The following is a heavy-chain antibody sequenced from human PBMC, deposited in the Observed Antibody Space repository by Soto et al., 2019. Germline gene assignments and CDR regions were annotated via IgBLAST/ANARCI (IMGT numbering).Heavy chain of an antibody. CDR2: IYYIGNT. D-gene: IGHD3-16*01. V-gene: IGHV4-30-4*01. Sequence: QVQLQESGPGLVKPSQTLSLTCTVSGGSTSSDNYWSWIRQPPGKGLDWIGHIYYIGNTDYNPSLKSRLTISIETSKNQFPLKLSSVTAADTAVYFCAREGGESSDGLYYFDSWGQGSLVTVSS. CDR3: AREGGESSDGLYYFDS. J-gene: IGHJ4*02. CDR1: GGSTSSDNY.